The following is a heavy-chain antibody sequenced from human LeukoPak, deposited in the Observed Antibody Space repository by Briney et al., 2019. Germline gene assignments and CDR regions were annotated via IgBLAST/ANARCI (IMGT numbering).Heavy chain of an antibody. CDR3: ASFTRRDGYNH. V-gene: IGHV4-59*01. D-gene: IGHD5-24*01. CDR1: GGSISSYY. J-gene: IGHJ5*02. Sequence: SETLSLTCTVSGGSISSYYWSWIRQPPGKGLEWIGYIYYRGSTNYNPSLKSRVTISVDTSKNQFSLKLSSVTAADTAVYYCASFTRRDGYNHWGQGTLVTVSS. CDR2: IYYRGST.